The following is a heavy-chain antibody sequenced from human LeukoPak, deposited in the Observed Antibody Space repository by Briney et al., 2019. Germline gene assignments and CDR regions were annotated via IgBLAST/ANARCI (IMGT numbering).Heavy chain of an antibody. CDR1: GYSISSGYY. V-gene: IGHV4-30-4*08. D-gene: IGHD3-22*01. CDR3: AVTYYYDSSGYPDFGSWFDP. CDR2: IYYSGST. J-gene: IGHJ5*02. Sequence: SETLSLTCTVSGYSISSGYYWGWIRQPPGKGLEWIGYIYYSGSTYYNPSLKSRVTISVDTSKNQFSLKLSSVTAADTAVYYCAVTYYYDSSGYPDFGSWFDPWGQGTLVTVSS.